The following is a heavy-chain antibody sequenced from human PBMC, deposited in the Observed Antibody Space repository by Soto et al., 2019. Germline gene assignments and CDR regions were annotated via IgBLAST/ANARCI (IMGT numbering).Heavy chain of an antibody. Sequence: EVQLLESGGGLVQPGGSLRLSCAASGFTFSSYAMTWVRQTPGQGLRWVSTVTAGGDNTYPADSVKGRFTISRDTSKKTLDMQRNNLGVEATALFPLAGLSTGAYDIWGQGTMVTVSS. CDR2: VTAGGDNT. V-gene: IGHV3-23*01. D-gene: IGHD4-17*01. CDR3: AGLSTGAYDI. J-gene: IGHJ3*02. CDR1: GFTFSSYA.